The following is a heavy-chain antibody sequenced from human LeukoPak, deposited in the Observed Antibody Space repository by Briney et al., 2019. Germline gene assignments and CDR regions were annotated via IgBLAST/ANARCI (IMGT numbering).Heavy chain of an antibody. CDR1: GFTFSSYG. CDR3: AKDPDGYDSSGYPDY. V-gene: IGHV3-30*02. D-gene: IGHD3-22*01. J-gene: IGHJ4*02. Sequence: PGGSLRLSCAASGFTFSSYGMHWVRQAPGKELEWVAFIRYDGSNKYYADSVKGRFTISRDNSKNTLYLQMNSLRAEDTAVYHCAKDPDGYDSSGYPDYWGQGTLVTVSS. CDR2: IRYDGSNK.